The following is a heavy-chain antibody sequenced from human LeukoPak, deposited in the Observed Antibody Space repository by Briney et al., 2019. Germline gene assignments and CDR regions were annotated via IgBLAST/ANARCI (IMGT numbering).Heavy chain of an antibody. Sequence: SVKVSCKASGGTFSSYAISWVRQAPGQGLEWMGGIIPIFGTANYAQKFQGRVTITTDESTSTAYMELSSLRSEDTAVYYCARDATTTGTPENWFDPWGQGTLVTVSS. CDR1: GGTFSSYA. CDR2: IIPIFGTA. V-gene: IGHV1-69*05. CDR3: ARDATTTGTPENWFDP. J-gene: IGHJ5*02. D-gene: IGHD1-1*01.